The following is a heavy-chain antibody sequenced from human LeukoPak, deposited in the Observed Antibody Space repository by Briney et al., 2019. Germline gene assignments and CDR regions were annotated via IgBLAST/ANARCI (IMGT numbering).Heavy chain of an antibody. CDR1: GFTFRDYW. J-gene: IGHJ4*02. CDR3: ARAGGTSWADY. Sequence: GGSLRLSCEASGFTFRDYWMTWVRQAPGKGLEWVANVKQDGTEKFYVDCVKGRFTISRDNGKNSLYLQMNSLRVEDTARYYCARAGGTSWADYWGQGTLVTVSS. CDR2: VKQDGTEK. V-gene: IGHV3-7*01. D-gene: IGHD6-13*01.